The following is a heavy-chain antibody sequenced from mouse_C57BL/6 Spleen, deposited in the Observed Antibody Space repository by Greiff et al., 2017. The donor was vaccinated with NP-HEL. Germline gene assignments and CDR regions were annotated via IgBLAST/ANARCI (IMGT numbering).Heavy chain of an antibody. D-gene: IGHD2-1*01. CDR3: ARQGNLDY. V-gene: IGHV1-55*01. CDR1: GYTFTSYW. CDR2: IYPGSGST. Sequence: QVQLQQSGAELVKPGASVKMSCKASGYTFTSYWITWVKQRPGQGLEWIGDIYPGSGSTNYNEKFKSKATLTVETSSSTAYMQLSSLTSEDSAVYYCARQGNLDYWGQGTTLTVSS. J-gene: IGHJ2*01.